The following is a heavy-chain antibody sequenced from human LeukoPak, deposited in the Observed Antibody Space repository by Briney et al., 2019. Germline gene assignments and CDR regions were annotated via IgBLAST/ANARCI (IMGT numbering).Heavy chain of an antibody. V-gene: IGHV3-30*02. CDR3: ARDRGGAYDFWSGYYPGDAFDI. Sequence: GGSLRLSCAASGFTFSSYGMHWVRQAPGKGLEWVAFIRYDGSNKYYADSVKGRFTITRDNSKNTLYLQMNSLRAEDTAVYYCARDRGGAYDFWSGYYPGDAFDIWGQGTMVTVSS. D-gene: IGHD3-3*01. CDR1: GFTFSSYG. CDR2: IRYDGSNK. J-gene: IGHJ3*02.